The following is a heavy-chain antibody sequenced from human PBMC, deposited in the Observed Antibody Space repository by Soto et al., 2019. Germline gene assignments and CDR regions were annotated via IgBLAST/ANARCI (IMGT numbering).Heavy chain of an antibody. Sequence: VGSLRLSGAASGFTFSSYSMNWVRQALGKGLEWVSYISSSSSTIYYADSVKGRFTISRDNAKNSLYLQMNSLRDEDTAVYYCASFGESTYYFDYWGQGTLVTVSS. J-gene: IGHJ4*02. CDR1: GFTFSSYS. CDR3: ASFGESTYYFDY. V-gene: IGHV3-48*02. CDR2: ISSSSSTI. D-gene: IGHD3-10*01.